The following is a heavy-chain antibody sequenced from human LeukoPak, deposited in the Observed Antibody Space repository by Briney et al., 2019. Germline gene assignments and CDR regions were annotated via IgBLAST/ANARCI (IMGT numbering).Heavy chain of an antibody. CDR2: IYYSGST. CDR3: AREGYYDSSGYYYTYYYGMDV. D-gene: IGHD3-22*01. CDR1: GGSVSSGDYY. Sequence: PSETLSLTCTVSGGSVSSGDYYWSWIRQPPGKGLEWIGYIYYSGSTNYNPSLKSRVTISVDTSKNQFSLKLSSVTAADTAVYYCAREGYYDSSGYYYTYYYGMDVWGQGTTVTVSS. J-gene: IGHJ6*02. V-gene: IGHV4-61*08.